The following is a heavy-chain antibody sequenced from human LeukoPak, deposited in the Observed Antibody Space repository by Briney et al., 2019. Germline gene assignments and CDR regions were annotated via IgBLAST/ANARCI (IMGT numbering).Heavy chain of an antibody. CDR1: VFSVSNYY. D-gene: IGHD3-10*01. Sequence: GGSLRLSCSASVFSVSNYYMNWVRQAPGKGLEWVSYISSSGSTIYYANSLKGRFTISRDNAKNSLYLQMDSLRAEDTAVYYCARDGSGSGNYYNVAGFDYWGQGTLVTVSS. CDR3: ARDGSGSGNYYNVAGFDY. J-gene: IGHJ4*02. V-gene: IGHV3-48*03. CDR2: ISSSGSTI.